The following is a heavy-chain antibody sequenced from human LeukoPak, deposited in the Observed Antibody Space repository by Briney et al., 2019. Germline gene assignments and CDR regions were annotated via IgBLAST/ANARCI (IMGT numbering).Heavy chain of an antibody. CDR3: ARDLAYSRLDY. V-gene: IGHV3-7*01. D-gene: IGHD5-18*01. Sequence: QSGGSLRLSCAVSGLTFSSSWMDCVRQAPGKGLEWVASINPDGNKKYSADSVKGRFTISRDNAENSLYLQMNSLRVEDTAFYYCARDLAYSRLDYWGQGMLVTVSS. CDR1: GLTFSSSW. CDR2: INPDGNKK. J-gene: IGHJ4*02.